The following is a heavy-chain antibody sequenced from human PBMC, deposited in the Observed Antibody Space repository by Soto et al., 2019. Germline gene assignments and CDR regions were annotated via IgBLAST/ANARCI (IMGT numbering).Heavy chain of an antibody. D-gene: IGHD3-22*01. CDR2: IIPIFGTA. CDR1: GGTFSSYA. CDR3: ARSERYYYDSSGYYPWDY. Sequence: QVQLVQSGAEVKKPGSSVKVSCKASGGTFSSYAISWVRQAPGQGLEWMGGIIPIFGTANYAQKFQGRVTITADESTSTAYMELSSLRSEDTAVYYCARSERYYYDSSGYYPWDYWGQGTLVTVSS. V-gene: IGHV1-69*01. J-gene: IGHJ4*02.